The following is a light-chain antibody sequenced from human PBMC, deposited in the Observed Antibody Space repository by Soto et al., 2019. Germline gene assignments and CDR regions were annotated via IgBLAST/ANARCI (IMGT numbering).Light chain of an antibody. CDR1: QSVSTS. J-gene: IGKJ1*01. V-gene: IGKV3-11*01. CDR3: QVRDVWPS. Sequence: IVLTQSPATLSLSPGERAALSCRASQSVSTSLAWYQHKPGQAPRLFIYDASKRAPGIPARFSGSGSGTDFTLTISSQEPEDFAVYYCQVRDVWPSFGQGTKVEIK. CDR2: DAS.